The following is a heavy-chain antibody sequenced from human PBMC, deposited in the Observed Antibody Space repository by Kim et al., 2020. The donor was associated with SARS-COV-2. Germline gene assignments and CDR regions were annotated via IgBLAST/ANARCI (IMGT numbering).Heavy chain of an antibody. CDR1: GFTFDDYA. CDR2: ISWNSGSI. D-gene: IGHD3-10*01. J-gene: IGHJ1*01. V-gene: IGHV3-9*01. Sequence: GGSLRLSCAASGFTFDDYAMHWVRQAPGKGLEWVSGISWNSGSIGYADSVKGRFTISRDNAKNSLYLQMNSLRAEDTALYYCAKGPWFAEYFQHWGQGTL. CDR3: AKGPWFAEYFQH.